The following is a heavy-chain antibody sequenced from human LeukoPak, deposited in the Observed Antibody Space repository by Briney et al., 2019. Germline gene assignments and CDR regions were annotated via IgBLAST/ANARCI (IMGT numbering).Heavy chain of an antibody. D-gene: IGHD3-10*01. J-gene: IGHJ6*02. Sequence: SETLSLTCTVSGGSISSYYWSWIRQPPGKGLEWIGYIYYSGSTNYNPSLKSRATMSVDRSRSQYSLKLTSVTAADTAVYYCAREGLLWVGEEDYYYYGMDVWGQGTTVTVPS. V-gene: IGHV4-59*12. CDR2: IYYSGST. CDR3: AREGLLWVGEEDYYYYGMDV. CDR1: GGSISSYY.